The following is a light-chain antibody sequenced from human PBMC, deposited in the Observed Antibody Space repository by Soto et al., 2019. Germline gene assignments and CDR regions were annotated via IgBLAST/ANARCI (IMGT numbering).Light chain of an antibody. V-gene: IGLV2-14*01. CDR2: EVS. CDR3: GSYTSNDNPFV. J-gene: IGLJ1*01. Sequence: QAVLAQPSSVAGSPGQSITISCTGTSTDVGGYNYVSWYQHHPGKGPKLIIYEVSNRPSGVFDRVSGSKSGNKASLSISNHEAEDESDYYCGSYTSNDNPFVFGTGTKVTAL. CDR1: STDVGGYNY.